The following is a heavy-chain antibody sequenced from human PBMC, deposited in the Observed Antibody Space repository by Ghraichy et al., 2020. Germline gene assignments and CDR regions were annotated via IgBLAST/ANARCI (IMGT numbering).Heavy chain of an antibody. CDR3: ARLFIGGNDAFDI. D-gene: IGHD1-26*01. Sequence: ESLNISCTVSGGSISSSSYYWGWIRQPPGKGLEWIGSIYYSGSTYYNPSLKSRVTISVDTSKNQFSLKLSSVTAADTAVYYCARLFIGGNDAFDIWGQGTMVTVSS. J-gene: IGHJ3*02. CDR2: IYYSGST. CDR1: GGSISSSSYY. V-gene: IGHV4-39*01.